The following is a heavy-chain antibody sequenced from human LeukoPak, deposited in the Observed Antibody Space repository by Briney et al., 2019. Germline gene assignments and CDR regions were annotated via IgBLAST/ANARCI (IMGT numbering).Heavy chain of an antibody. D-gene: IGHD4-11*01. CDR2: ISAYSGNT. V-gene: IGHV1-18*01. CDR3: ARGLVAVTTRGGYFDY. CDR1: GYTFTSYG. J-gene: IGHJ4*02. Sequence: ASVKVSCKASGYTFTSYGISWVRQAPGQGLEWMGWISAYSGNTNYAQKLRGRVTMTTDTSTSTAYMELRSLGSDDTAVYYCARGLVAVTTRGGYFDYWGQGTLVTVSS.